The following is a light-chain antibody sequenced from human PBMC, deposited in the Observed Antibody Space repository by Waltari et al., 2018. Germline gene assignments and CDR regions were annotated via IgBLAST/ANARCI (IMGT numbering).Light chain of an antibody. CDR1: SLRSYY. CDR2: DKN. J-gene: IGLJ2*01. Sequence: SSELPQDPAVSVAMGQTVRITSQGDSLRSYYASRYQQRPGQAPRLVMYDKNNRPSGVPDRFSGSSSHNTASLTITGAQAEDEASYYCHSRDASGVGGSFGGGTKLTVL. CDR3: HSRDASGVGGS. V-gene: IGLV3-19*01.